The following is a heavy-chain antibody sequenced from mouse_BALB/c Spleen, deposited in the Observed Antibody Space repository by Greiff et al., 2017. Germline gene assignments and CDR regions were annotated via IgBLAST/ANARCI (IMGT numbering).Heavy chain of an antibody. CDR1: GFNIKDTY. J-gene: IGHJ1*01. CDR2: IDPANGNT. CDR3: AREDGYWYFDV. Sequence: VQLKESGAELVKPGASVKLSCTASGFNIKDTYMHWVKQRPEQGLEWIGRIDPANGNTKYDPKFQGKATITADTSSNTAYLQLSSLTSEDTAVYYCAREDGYWYFDVWGAGTTVTVSS. V-gene: IGHV14-3*02.